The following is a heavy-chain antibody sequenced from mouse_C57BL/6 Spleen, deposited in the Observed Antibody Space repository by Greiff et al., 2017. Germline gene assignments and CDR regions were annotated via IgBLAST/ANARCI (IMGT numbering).Heavy chain of an antibody. CDR2: ISSGSSTI. Sequence: EVMLVESGGGLVKPGGSLKLSCAASGFTFSDYGMHWVRQAPEKGLEWVAYISSGSSTIYYADTVKGRFTISRDNAKNTLFLQMTSLRSEDTAMYYCARKVLRYWYFDVWGTGTTVTVSS. CDR1: GFTFSDYG. D-gene: IGHD1-1*01. V-gene: IGHV5-17*01. CDR3: ARKVLRYWYFDV. J-gene: IGHJ1*03.